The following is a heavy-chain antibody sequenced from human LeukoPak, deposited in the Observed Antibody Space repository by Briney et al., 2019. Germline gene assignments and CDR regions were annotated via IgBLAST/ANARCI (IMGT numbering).Heavy chain of an antibody. V-gene: IGHV3-23*01. CDR2: ISGSGGST. J-gene: IGHJ4*02. CDR3: XXXXXXXXXXXXDY. Sequence: GGSLRLSCAASGFTFSSYAMSWVRQAPGKGLEWVSAISGSGGSTYYADSVKGRFTISRDNSKNTLYLQMNSLRAEDTAVYYRXXXXXXXXXXXXDYXXXGTLVTX. CDR1: GFTFSSYA.